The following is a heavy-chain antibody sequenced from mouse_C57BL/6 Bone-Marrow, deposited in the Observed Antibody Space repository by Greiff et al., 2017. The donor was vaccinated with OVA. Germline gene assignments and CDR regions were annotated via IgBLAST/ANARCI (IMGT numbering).Heavy chain of an antibody. CDR2: IDPENGET. D-gene: IGHD1-1*01. CDR3: TTGITTLFDWYFDV. V-gene: IGHV14-4*01. Sequence: VQLQQSGAELVRPGASVKLSCTASGFNIKDDYMHWVKQRPEQGLEWIGWIDPENGETEYASKFQGKATITAATSSNTAYLQLSSLTSEDTAVYSVTTGITTLFDWYFDVWGTGTTVTGSS. CDR1: GFNIKDDY. J-gene: IGHJ1*03.